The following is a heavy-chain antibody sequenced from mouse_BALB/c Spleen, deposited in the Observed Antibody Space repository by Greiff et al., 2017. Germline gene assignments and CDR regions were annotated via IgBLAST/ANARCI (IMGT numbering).Heavy chain of an antibody. Sequence: VQLQQSGAELVRPGVSVKISCKGSGYTFTDYAMHWVKQSHAKSLEWIGVISNYYGDASYNQKFKGKATMTVDKSSSTAYMELARLTSEDSAIYYCARSRGNYAMDYWGQGTSVTVSS. CDR3: ARSRGNYAMDY. CDR2: ISNYYGDA. D-gene: IGHD2-14*01. V-gene: IGHV1S137*01. J-gene: IGHJ4*01. CDR1: GYTFTDYA.